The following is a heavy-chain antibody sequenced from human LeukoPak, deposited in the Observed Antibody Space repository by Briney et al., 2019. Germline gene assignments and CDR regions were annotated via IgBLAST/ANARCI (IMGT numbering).Heavy chain of an antibody. V-gene: IGHV3-7*01. Sequence: GGSLRLSCAASGFTFSSYWMSWVRQAPGKGLEWVANIKQDGSEKYYVDSVKGRFTISRDNAKSSLYLQMNSLRAEDTAVYYCAREGLLWFGDRTDVWGQGTTVTVSS. CDR1: GFTFSSYW. CDR3: AREGLLWFGDRTDV. D-gene: IGHD3-10*01. J-gene: IGHJ6*02. CDR2: IKQDGSEK.